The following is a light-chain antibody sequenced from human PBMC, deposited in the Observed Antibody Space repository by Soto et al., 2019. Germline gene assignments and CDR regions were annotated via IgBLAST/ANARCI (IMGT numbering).Light chain of an antibody. J-gene: IGLJ2*01. Sequence: QSVLTQPPSASRTPGQRVTISCSGSSSNIGSNPVDWYQQLPGTAPKVLIYSNNQRPAGFPDRFSGSKSGTSASLAISGLQSEDETDYYCAAWDDSVNGVVFGGGTKVTVL. V-gene: IGLV1-44*01. CDR2: SNN. CDR1: SSNIGSNP. CDR3: AAWDDSVNGVV.